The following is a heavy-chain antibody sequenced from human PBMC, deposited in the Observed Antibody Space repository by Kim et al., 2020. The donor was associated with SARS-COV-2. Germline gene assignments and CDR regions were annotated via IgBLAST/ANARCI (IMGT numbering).Heavy chain of an antibody. CDR1: GGSFSGYY. CDR3: ARVGGWRHYYYYGMDV. CDR2: INHSGST. J-gene: IGHJ6*02. V-gene: IGHV4-34*01. Sequence: SETLSLTCAVYGGSFSGYYWSWLRQPPGKGLEWIGEINHSGSTNYNPSLRSRVTISVDTSKNQLSLKLSSVTAADTAVYYCARVGGWRHYYYYGMDVWGQGTTVTVSS. D-gene: IGHD6-19*01.